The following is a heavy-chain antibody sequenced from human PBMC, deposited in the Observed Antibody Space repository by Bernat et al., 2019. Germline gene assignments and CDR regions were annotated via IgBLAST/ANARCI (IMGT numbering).Heavy chain of an antibody. CDR2: MYYTGTT. CDR1: GGSISTYY. CDR3: ARRIASRPVYAFDI. Sequence: QVQLQQWGAGLLKPSETLSLTCSVFGGSISTYYWTWIRQPPGKGLEWIGFMYYTGTTRYNPSLNSRVTISLDTSKNQLSLKLSSVTAADTAVYYCARRIASRPVYAFDIWGQGAMVTVSS. J-gene: IGHJ3*02. V-gene: IGHV4-59*01. D-gene: IGHD6-6*01.